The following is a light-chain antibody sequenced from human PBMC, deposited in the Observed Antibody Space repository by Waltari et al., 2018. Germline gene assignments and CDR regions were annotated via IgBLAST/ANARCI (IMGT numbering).Light chain of an antibody. V-gene: IGLV2-23*02. CDR1: SSHVGSYNL. CDR2: EVS. J-gene: IGLJ2*01. Sequence: QSALTQPASVSGSPGQSLTISCTGTSSHVGSYNLVSWYQQHPGNAPKPMIYEVSNRPSGVSNRFSGSKSGNTASLTISGLQAEDEADYYCCSYAGSSTFVVFGGGTKLTVL. CDR3: CSYAGSSTFVV.